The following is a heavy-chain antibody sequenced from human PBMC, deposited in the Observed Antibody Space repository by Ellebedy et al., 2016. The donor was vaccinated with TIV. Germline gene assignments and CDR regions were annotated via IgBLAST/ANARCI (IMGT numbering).Heavy chain of an antibody. CDR3: AKRVDYYGSGSYPDY. CDR1: GFTFSSYA. V-gene: IGHV3-30-3*02. Sequence: GESLKISCAASGFTFSSYAMHWVRQAPGKGLEWVAVISYDGSNKYYANSVKGRFTFSRDNSKNTLYLQMNSLRAEDTAVYYCAKRVDYYGSGSYPDYWGQGTLVTVSS. CDR2: ISYDGSNK. J-gene: IGHJ4*02. D-gene: IGHD3-10*01.